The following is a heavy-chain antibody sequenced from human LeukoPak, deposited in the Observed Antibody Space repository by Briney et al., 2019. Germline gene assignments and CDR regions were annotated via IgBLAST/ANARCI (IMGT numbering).Heavy chain of an antibody. D-gene: IGHD3-10*01. CDR1: GFTFSSYW. Sequence: GGSLRLSCAASGFTFSSYWMSWVRQAPGKGLEWVANIKQDGSEKYYVDSVKGQFTISRDNAKNSLYLQMNSLRAEDTAVYYCARDYGSGPFDYWGQGTLVTVSS. CDR2: IKQDGSEK. V-gene: IGHV3-7*03. J-gene: IGHJ4*02. CDR3: ARDYGSGPFDY.